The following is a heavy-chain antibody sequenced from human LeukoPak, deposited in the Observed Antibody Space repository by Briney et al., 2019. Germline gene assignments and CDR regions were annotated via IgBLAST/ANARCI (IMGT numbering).Heavy chain of an antibody. J-gene: IGHJ4*01. Sequence: PSETLFLTCTVSGGSISSYYWSWIRQPPGKGLEWIGYIYYSGSTKYNPSLKSRVSISVDTSKNQFSLKLSSVTAADTAVYYCARAAGAGYNLPPCDYWGHGTLVNVSS. CDR2: IYYSGST. D-gene: IGHD5-24*01. CDR1: GGSISSYY. CDR3: ARAAGAGYNLPPCDY. V-gene: IGHV4-59*08.